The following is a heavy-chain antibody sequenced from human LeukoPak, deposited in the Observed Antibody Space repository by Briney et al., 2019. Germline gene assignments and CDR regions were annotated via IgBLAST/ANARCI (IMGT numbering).Heavy chain of an antibody. CDR2: INSDGSST. V-gene: IGHV3-74*01. J-gene: IGHJ4*02. CDR3: ARAKIGYCSSTSCPSHFDY. Sequence: GGSLRLSCAASGFTFSSYWMHWVRHAPGKGLVWVSRINSDGSSTSYADSVKGRFTISRDNAKNTLYLQMNSLRAEDTAVYYCARAKIGYCSSTSCPSHFDYWGQGTLVTVSS. CDR1: GFTFSSYW. D-gene: IGHD2-2*01.